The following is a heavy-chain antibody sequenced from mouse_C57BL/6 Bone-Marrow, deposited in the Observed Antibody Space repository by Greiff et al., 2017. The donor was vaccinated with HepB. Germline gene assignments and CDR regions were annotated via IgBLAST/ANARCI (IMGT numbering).Heavy chain of an antibody. Sequence: DVMLVESGGGLVKPGGSLKLSCAASGFTFSSYTMSWVRQTPEKRLEWVATISGGGGNTYYPDSVKGRFTISRDNAKNTLYLQMSSLRSEDTALYYCASGYYDYTWFAYWGQGTLVTVSA. V-gene: IGHV5-9*01. CDR1: GFTFSSYT. D-gene: IGHD2-4*01. CDR2: ISGGGGNT. CDR3: ASGYYDYTWFAY. J-gene: IGHJ3*01.